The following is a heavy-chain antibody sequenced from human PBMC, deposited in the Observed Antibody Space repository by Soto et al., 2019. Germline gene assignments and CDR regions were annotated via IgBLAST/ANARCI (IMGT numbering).Heavy chain of an antibody. D-gene: IGHD6-19*01. V-gene: IGHV1-69*06. CDR1: GGTLSTNA. J-gene: IGHJ6*02. CDR2: IIPMFGSP. Sequence: QVQLVQSGAEVKKAGSSVKVSCKTSGGTLSTNAISWVRQAPGQGLEWMGAIIPMFGSPKYAQKFQGRVTITADNHTSRIYMEMISLTSADTAVYYCARGGFVAGLYNALDAWGQGTTVAVSS. CDR3: ARGGFVAGLYNALDA.